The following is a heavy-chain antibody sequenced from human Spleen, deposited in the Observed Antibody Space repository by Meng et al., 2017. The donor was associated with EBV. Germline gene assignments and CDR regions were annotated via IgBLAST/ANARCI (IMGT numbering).Heavy chain of an antibody. CDR1: GGSLSGYH. V-gene: IGHV4-34*01. CDR3: ARGAWDGSGTRPFDH. CDR2: IYHTGST. D-gene: IGHD3-10*01. J-gene: IGHJ4*02. Sequence: QVPLQQWGAGLFKPSETLSLTCAVFGGSLSGYHWSWIRQPPGMGLEWIGEIYHTGSTTYNSSLKSRVTLSLNTSNNQFSLNLSSVTAADTAVYYCARGAWDGSGTRPFDHWGQGTLVTVSS.